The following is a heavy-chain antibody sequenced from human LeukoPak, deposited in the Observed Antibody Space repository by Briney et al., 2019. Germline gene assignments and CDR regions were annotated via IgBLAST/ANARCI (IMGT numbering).Heavy chain of an antibody. CDR2: ISGSGGST. V-gene: IGHV3-23*01. CDR3: ARISRNSYGGYGY. J-gene: IGHJ4*02. D-gene: IGHD5-18*01. CDR1: GFTFSSYA. Sequence: GGSLRLSCAASGFTFSSYAMSWVRQAPGKGLEWVSAISGSGGSTYYADPVKGRFTIPRDNSKNTLYLQMNSLRAEDTAVYYCARISRNSYGGYGYWGQGSLVTVSS.